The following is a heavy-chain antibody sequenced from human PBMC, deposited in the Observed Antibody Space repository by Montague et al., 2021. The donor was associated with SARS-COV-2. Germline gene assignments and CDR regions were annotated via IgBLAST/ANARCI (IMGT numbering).Heavy chain of an antibody. CDR1: GGSISSSSYY. D-gene: IGHD2-15*01. J-gene: IGHJ4*02. CDR3: ASTPIVVVVAADYYFDY. CDR2: IYYSGST. V-gene: IGHV4-39*01. Sequence: SETLSLTCTVSGGSISSSSYYWGWIRQPPGKGLEWIGSIYYSGSTYYNPSLKSRVTISVYTSKNQFSLKLSSVTAADTAVYYCASTPIVVVVAADYYFDYWGQGTLVTVSS.